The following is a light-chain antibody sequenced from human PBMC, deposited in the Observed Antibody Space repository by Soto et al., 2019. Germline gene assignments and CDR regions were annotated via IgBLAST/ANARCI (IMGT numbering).Light chain of an antibody. V-gene: IGKV1-33*01. CDR3: QQYDNLPLT. J-gene: IGKJ4*01. CDR2: DAS. CDR1: QDINNY. Sequence: DIQLTQSPPSQSASVGDRVTITCQASQDINNYLNWYQQKPGKAPKLLIYDASNLETGVPSRFSGSVSGTDFTFTISSLQPEDFATYYCQQYDNLPLTFGGGTKVEIK.